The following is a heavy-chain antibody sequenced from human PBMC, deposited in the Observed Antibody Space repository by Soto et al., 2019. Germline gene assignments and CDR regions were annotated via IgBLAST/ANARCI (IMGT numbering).Heavy chain of an antibody. J-gene: IGHJ6*02. CDR1: GGTFSSYA. CDR3: ARGNYYDSSGYYHWVRDYYYYYYGMDV. D-gene: IGHD3-22*01. CDR2: IIPIFGTA. Sequence: QVQLVQSGAEVKKPGSSVKVSCKASGGTFSSYAISWVRQAPGQGLEWMGGIIPIFGTANYAQKFQGRVTITADESTSTAYMELSSLRSEDTAVYYCARGNYYDSSGYYHWVRDYYYYYYGMDVWGQGTTVTVSS. V-gene: IGHV1-69*01.